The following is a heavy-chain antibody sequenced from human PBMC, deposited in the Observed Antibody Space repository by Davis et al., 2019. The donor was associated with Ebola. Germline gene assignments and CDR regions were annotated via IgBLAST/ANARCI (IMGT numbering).Heavy chain of an antibody. CDR1: GGSFSGYY. Sequence: LRLSCAVYGGSFSGYYWSWIRQHPGKGLEWIGYIYYSGSTYYNPSLKSRVTISVDTSKNQFSLKLSSVTAADTAVYYCARDRSSSPARRYYYYGMDVWAKGPRSPSP. J-gene: IGHJ6*02. CDR2: IYYSGST. CDR3: ARDRSSSPARRYYYYGMDV. D-gene: IGHD6-13*01. V-gene: IGHV4-31*11.